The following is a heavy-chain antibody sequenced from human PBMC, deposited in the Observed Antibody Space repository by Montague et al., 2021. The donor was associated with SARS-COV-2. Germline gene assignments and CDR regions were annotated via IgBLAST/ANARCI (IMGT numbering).Heavy chain of an antibody. CDR1: GGSLSSGGYY. D-gene: IGHD3/OR15-3a*01. Sequence: TLSLTCTVSGGSLSSGGYYWSWIRQLPGKGLEWLGYFYYSGSTYYXPSLKSRVFISADMSKDQFFLNLTSVAAADAAVYYCARDLGRTGYYYGLDVWGQGTTATVSS. CDR2: FYYSGST. V-gene: IGHV4-31*03. J-gene: IGHJ6*02. CDR3: ARDLGRTGYYYGLDV.